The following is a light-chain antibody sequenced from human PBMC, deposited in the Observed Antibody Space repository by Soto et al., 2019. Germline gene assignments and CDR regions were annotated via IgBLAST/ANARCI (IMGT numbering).Light chain of an antibody. V-gene: IGLV2-14*01. CDR3: SSYSSGSTLLL. Sequence: QSVLTQPASVSGPPGQSITISCTGSSSDIGRHDYVSWYQHHPGKVPKVIIYEVIHRPSGVSNRFSGSKSGNTASLTISGLQAADEADYYCSSYSSGSTLLLFGGWTKVTVL. CDR2: EVI. CDR1: SSDIGRHDY. J-gene: IGLJ2*01.